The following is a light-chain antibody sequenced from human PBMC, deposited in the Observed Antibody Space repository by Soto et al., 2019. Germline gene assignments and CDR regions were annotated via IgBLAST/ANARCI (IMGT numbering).Light chain of an antibody. J-gene: IGLJ1*01. CDR2: EGS. Sequence: QSVLTQPASVSVSPGQSITISCTGTSSDVGSYNLVSWYQQHPGKAPKLMIYEGSKRPSGVSNRFSGSKSGNTASLTISGLQAEDEADYYCCSYAGSSTSLYVFGTGTKVTVL. V-gene: IGLV2-23*01. CDR1: SSDVGSYNL. CDR3: CSYAGSSTSLYV.